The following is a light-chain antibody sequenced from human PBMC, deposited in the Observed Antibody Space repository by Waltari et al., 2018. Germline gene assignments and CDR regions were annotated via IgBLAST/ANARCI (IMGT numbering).Light chain of an antibody. CDR3: QHYVRLPAT. J-gene: IGKJ1*01. CDR1: QSVSRA. V-gene: IGKV3-20*01. CDR2: GAS. Sequence: EIVLTQSTGSMSWSPGERVTLSCRASQSVSRALAWYQQKPGQAPRLLIFGASNRATGIPDRFSGSGSGTDFSLTISRLEPEDFAVYYCQHYVRLPATFGRGTKVEIK.